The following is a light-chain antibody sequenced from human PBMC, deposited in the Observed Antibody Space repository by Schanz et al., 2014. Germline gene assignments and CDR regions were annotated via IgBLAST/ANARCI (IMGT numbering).Light chain of an antibody. V-gene: IGLV2-23*01. CDR2: EGS. Sequence: QSALTQPASVSGSPGQSITISCTGTSSDVGSYNLVSWYQHHPGKAPKLMIYEGSKRPSGVSNRFSGSKSGNTASLTISGLQAEDEADYYCCSYAGSSIPYVFGTGTKLTVL. CDR1: SSDVGSYNL. CDR3: CSYAGSSIPYV. J-gene: IGLJ1*01.